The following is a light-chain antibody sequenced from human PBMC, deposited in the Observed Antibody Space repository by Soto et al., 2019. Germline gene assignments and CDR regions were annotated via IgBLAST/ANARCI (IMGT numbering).Light chain of an antibody. CDR3: QQYYSYPWT. CDR1: QGVRDW. CDR2: TTS. J-gene: IGKJ1*01. Sequence: DIQMTQSPSSVSASVGDRVTITCRASQGVRDWVAWYQQKPGKAPKLLFSTTSTLEDGVPSRFSGSASGTEFTLTISCLQSEDFATYYCQQYYSYPWTFGQGTKVDI. V-gene: IGKV1-12*01.